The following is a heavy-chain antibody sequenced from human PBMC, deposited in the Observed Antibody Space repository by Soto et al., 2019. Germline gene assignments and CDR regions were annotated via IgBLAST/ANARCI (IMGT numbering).Heavy chain of an antibody. CDR1: GYTFSNFG. V-gene: IGHV1-18*01. J-gene: IGHJ4*02. Sequence: QVQLVQSGGEVKKPGASVKVSCKASGYTFSNFGITWVRQAPGQGLEWMGWISCYNGNTNYAQSLQGRVTLTADTSTSTAYMELRTLRPDDTGVYFCARSDYYEDTAKFEYWGQGTPVTVSS. CDR3: ARSDYYEDTAKFEY. D-gene: IGHD4-17*01. CDR2: ISCYNGNT.